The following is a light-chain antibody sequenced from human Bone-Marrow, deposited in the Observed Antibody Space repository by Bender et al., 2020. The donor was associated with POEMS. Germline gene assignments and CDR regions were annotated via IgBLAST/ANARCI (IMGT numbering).Light chain of an antibody. CDR3: CSYAGSSTHVV. Sequence: QSALTQPASVSGSPGQSITISCTGTSSDVGSYNLVSWYQRHPGKAPKLLIYEGNVRPSGVSDRFSQSKSGNTASLTISGLQAEDEADYYCCSYAGSSTHVVFGGGTKLTVL. CDR2: EGN. J-gene: IGLJ2*01. V-gene: IGLV2-23*01. CDR1: SSDVGSYNL.